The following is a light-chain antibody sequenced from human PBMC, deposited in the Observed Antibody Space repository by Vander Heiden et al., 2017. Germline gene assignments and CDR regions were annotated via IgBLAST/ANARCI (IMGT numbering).Light chain of an antibody. CDR1: SSHIGSNT. CDR3: AAWDDSLNGVV. V-gene: IGLV1-44*01. Sequence: QSVLPPPPSASGTPGKRVPISCSGSSSHIGSNTVNWYQQLPGTAPKLRIYSKNQRPAGVPDRFAGSKSGTSASLAISGLQSEDEADYYCAAWDDSLNGVVFGGGTKLTVL. CDR2: SKN. J-gene: IGLJ2*01.